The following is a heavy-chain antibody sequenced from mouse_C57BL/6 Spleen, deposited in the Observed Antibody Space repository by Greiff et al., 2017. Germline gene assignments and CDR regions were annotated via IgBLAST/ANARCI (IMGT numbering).Heavy chain of an antibody. Sequence: DVKLVESEGGLVQPGSSMKLSCTASGFTFSDYYMAWVRQVPEKGLEWVANINYDGSSTYYLDSLKSRFIISRDNAKNILYLQMSSLKSEDTATYYCARDRRAMDYWGQGTSVTVSS. CDR2: INYDGSST. CDR3: ARDRRAMDY. J-gene: IGHJ4*01. CDR1: GFTFSDYY. V-gene: IGHV5-16*01.